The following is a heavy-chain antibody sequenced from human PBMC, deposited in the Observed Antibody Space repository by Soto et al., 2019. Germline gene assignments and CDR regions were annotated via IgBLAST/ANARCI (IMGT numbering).Heavy chain of an antibody. CDR2: IYYSGST. J-gene: IGHJ4*02. V-gene: IGHV4-39*01. D-gene: IGHD1-1*01. CDR3: ARHEERYYFDY. CDR1: GGSISSSSYY. Sequence: PSETLSLTCTVSGGSISSSSYYWGWIRQPPGKGLEWIGSIYYSGSTYYNPSLKSRVTISVDTSKNQFSLNLSSVTAADTAVYYCARHEERYYFDYWGQGTMVTVSS.